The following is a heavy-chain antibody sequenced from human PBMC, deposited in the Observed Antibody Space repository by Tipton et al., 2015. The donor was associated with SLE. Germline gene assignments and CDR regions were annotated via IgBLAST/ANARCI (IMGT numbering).Heavy chain of an antibody. D-gene: IGHD2-2*02. CDR3: VKDLYCSSTSCYKGVFDY. CDR1: GFTFSSYA. CDR2: ISGSGGST. V-gene: IGHV3-23*01. J-gene: IGHJ4*02. Sequence: SLRLSCAASGFTFSSYAMSWVRQAPGKGLEWVSAISGSGGSTYYADSVKGRFTISRDNSKNTLYLQMSSLRAEDTAVYYCVKDLYCSSTSCYKGVFDYWGQGTLVTVSS.